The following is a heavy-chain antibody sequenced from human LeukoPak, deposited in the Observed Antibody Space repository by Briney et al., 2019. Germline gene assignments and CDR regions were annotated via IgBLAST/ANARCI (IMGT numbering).Heavy chain of an antibody. CDR3: ARELTAAKLMDV. V-gene: IGHV4-39*07. J-gene: IGHJ6*02. Sequence: SETLSLTCTVSGGSISSSSYYWGWIRQPPGKGLEWIGSIYYSGSTYYNPSLKSRVTISVDTSKNQFSLKLSSVTAADTAVYYCARELTAAKLMDVWGQGTTVTVSS. CDR1: GGSISSSSYY. CDR2: IYYSGST. D-gene: IGHD2-2*01.